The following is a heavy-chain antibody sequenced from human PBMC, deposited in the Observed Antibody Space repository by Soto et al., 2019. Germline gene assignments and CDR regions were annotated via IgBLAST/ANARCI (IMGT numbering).Heavy chain of an antibody. D-gene: IGHD6-6*01. J-gene: IGHJ4*02. CDR2: ISSSSSYT. Sequence: QVQLVESGGGLVKPGGSLRLSCAASGFTFSDYYMSWIRQAPGKGLEWVSYISSSSSYTNYADSVKGRFTISRDDAKNSLYLQMNSLRAEDTAVYYCARTTLGGQLVYWGQGTLVTVSS. CDR1: GFTFSDYY. CDR3: ARTTLGGQLVY. V-gene: IGHV3-11*06.